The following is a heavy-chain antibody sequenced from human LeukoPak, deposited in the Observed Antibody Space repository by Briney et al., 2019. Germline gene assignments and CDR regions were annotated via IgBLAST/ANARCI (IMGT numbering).Heavy chain of an antibody. Sequence: PGGSLRLSCAASGFTFSTYGMSWVRQAPGQRLEWVSVVTDSGDSAFYADSVKGRFFISRDNSKNSVHLQMNSLRAEDTAIYYCAKDSYTLIRGVGSDGGFDVWGQGTMVTVS. CDR2: VTDSGDSA. CDR3: AKDSYTLIRGVGSDGGFDV. V-gene: IGHV3-23*01. D-gene: IGHD3-10*01. CDR1: GFTFSTYG. J-gene: IGHJ3*01.